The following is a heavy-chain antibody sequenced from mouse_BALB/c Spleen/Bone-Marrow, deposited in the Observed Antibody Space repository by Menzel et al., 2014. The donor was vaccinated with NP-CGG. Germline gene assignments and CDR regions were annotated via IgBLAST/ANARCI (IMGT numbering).Heavy chain of an antibody. V-gene: IGHV8-12*01. Sequence: QVTLKECGPGILQPSQTLRLSCSFSGYSLSTSGMGVSWIRQPSGKGLEWLAHIYWDDDKRYNPSLKSRLTISKDTSSNRVFLKITSVDTADTDIFRCARRYGLRRGMDYWRQRPSVTESS. CDR1: GYSLSTSGMG. D-gene: IGHD1-1*02. CDR2: IYWDDDK. CDR3: ARRYGLRRGMDY. J-gene: IGHJ4*01.